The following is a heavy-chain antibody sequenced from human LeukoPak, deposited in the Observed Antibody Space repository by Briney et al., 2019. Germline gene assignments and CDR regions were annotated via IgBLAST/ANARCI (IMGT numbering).Heavy chain of an antibody. CDR3: AAGSGSYYPDYYGMDV. Sequence: GGSLRLSCAASGFTFSSYAMHWVRQAPGKGLEWVAVISYDGSNKYYADSVKGRFTISRDNSKNTLYLQMNSLRAEDTDVYYCAAGSGSYYPDYYGMDVWGQGTTVTVSS. D-gene: IGHD3-10*01. J-gene: IGHJ6*02. CDR1: GFTFSSYA. CDR2: ISYDGSNK. V-gene: IGHV3-30-3*01.